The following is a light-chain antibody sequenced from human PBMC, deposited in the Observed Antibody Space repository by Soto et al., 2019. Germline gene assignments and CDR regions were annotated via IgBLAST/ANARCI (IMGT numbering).Light chain of an antibody. J-gene: IGKJ2*01. Sequence: DIQMTQSPSALSASVGDRVTITCRASQDISNYLAWYQQTPGKAPKLLIYAASTLQSGVPSRFNGSGSGTDFTLTISSLQPEDVATYYCQKYNSAPVPFGQGTKLEIK. V-gene: IGKV1-27*01. CDR3: QKYNSAPVP. CDR1: QDISNY. CDR2: AAS.